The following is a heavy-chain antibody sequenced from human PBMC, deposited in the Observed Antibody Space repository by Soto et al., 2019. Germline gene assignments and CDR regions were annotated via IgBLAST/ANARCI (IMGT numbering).Heavy chain of an antibody. CDR3: ARQRVAGTYGYYYGMDV. CDR1: GFTFSSYG. CDR2: IWYDGSNK. V-gene: IGHV3-33*01. Sequence: PGGSLRLSCAASGFTFSSYGMHWVRQAPGKGLEWVAVIWYDGSNKYYADSVKGRFTISRDNSKNTLYLQMNSLRAEDTAVYYCARQRVAGTYGYYYGMDVWGQGTTVTVSS. D-gene: IGHD6-19*01. J-gene: IGHJ6*02.